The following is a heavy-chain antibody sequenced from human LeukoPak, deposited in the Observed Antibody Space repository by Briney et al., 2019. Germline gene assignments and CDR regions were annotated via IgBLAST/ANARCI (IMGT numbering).Heavy chain of an antibody. V-gene: IGHV3-33*01. CDR1: GFTFSSYG. CDR2: IWYDGSNK. Sequence: GRSLRLSCAASGFTFSSYGMHWVRQAPGKGLEWVAVIWYDGSNKYYADSVKGRFTISRDNSKNTLYLQMNSLRAEDTAVYYRARGGVATIGIDYWGQGTLVTVSS. J-gene: IGHJ4*02. CDR3: ARGGVATIGIDY. D-gene: IGHD5-12*01.